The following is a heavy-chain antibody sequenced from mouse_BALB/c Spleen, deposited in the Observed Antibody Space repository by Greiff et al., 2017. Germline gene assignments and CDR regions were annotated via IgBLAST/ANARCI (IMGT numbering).Heavy chain of an antibody. D-gene: IGHD2-13*01. CDR2: ISSGGSYT. V-gene: IGHV5-9-1*01. J-gene: IGHJ3*01. Sequence: EVMLVESGGGLVKPGGSLKLSCAASGFTFSSYAMSWVRQTPEKRLEWVATISSGGSYTYYPDSVKGRFTISRDNAKNTLYLQMGSLRSEDTAMYYCATDDDSLDWVAYWGQGTLVTVSA. CDR1: GFTFSSYA. CDR3: ATDDDSLDWVAY.